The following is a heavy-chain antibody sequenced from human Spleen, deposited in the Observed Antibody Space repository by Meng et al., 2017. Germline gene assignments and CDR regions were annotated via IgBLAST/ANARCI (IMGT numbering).Heavy chain of an antibody. D-gene: IGHD3-22*01. CDR1: GFTFSLYS. Sequence: GESLKISCAGSGFTFSLYSMNWVRQAPGKGLEWVSSISSSSTSIYYADSVKGRFTISRDNSKNTLYLQMNSLRAEDTAVYYCAKAKGGSYYYDSGLIFDYWGQGTLVTVSS. CDR3: AKAKGGSYYYDSGLIFDY. CDR2: ISSSSTSI. V-gene: IGHV3-21*04. J-gene: IGHJ4*02.